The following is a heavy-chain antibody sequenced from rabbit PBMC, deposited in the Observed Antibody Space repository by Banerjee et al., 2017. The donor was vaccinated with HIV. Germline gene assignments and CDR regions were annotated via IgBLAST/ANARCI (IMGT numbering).Heavy chain of an antibody. Sequence: QQLVESGGGLVKPGASLTLTCKASGLDFISSFWICWVRQAPGKGLEWIATIYPRYGATDYANWVSGRFTVSLDNAQNTIFLRMTSLTAADTATYFCARGLVAGVLNLWGQGTLVTVS. J-gene: IGHJ4*01. D-gene: IGHD4-1*01. CDR3: ARGLVAGVLNL. V-gene: IGHV1S43*01. CDR2: IYPRYGAT. CDR1: GLDFISSFW.